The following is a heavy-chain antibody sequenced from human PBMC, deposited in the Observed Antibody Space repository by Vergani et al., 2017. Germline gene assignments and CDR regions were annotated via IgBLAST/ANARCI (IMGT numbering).Heavy chain of an antibody. V-gene: IGHV1-2*06. J-gene: IGHJ4*02. Sequence: QVQLVQSGAEVKKPGASVKVSCKASGYTFTGYYMHWVRQAPGQGLEWMGRINPNSGGTNYAQKFQGRVTMTRDTSISTAYMELSRLRSDETAVYYCARDRGIRCSSTSCPKHFDYWGQGTLVTVSS. CDR2: INPNSGGT. CDR3: ARDRGIRCSSTSCPKHFDY. CDR1: GYTFTGYY. D-gene: IGHD2-2*01.